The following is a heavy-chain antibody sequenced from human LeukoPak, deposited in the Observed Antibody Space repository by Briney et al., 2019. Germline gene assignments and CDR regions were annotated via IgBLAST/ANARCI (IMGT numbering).Heavy chain of an antibody. CDR3: AKDRQYSSSWFDQGSYYYYGMDV. CDR2: ISGSGGST. D-gene: IGHD6-13*01. J-gene: IGHJ6*02. Sequence: GGSLRLSCAASGFTFSSYAMSWVRQAPGKGLEWVSAISGSGGSTYYADSVKGRFTISRDNSKNTLYLQMNSLRAEDTAVYYCAKDRQYSSSWFDQGSYYYYGMDVWGQGTTVTVSS. CDR1: GFTFSSYA. V-gene: IGHV3-23*01.